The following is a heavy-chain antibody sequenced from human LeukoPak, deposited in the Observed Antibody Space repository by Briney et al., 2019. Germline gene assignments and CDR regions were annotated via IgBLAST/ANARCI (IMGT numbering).Heavy chain of an antibody. J-gene: IGHJ3*02. CDR3: ARDVYNSGGDAFDT. CDR1: GFTFSTYS. D-gene: IGHD6-19*01. Sequence: GGSLRLSCAASGFTFSTYSMNWVRQAPGKGLEWVSSISSSSSYIFYADSVKGRFTISRDNAKNSLYLQMNSLRAADTAVYYCARDVYNSGGDAFDTWGQGTMVTVSS. CDR2: ISSSSSYI. V-gene: IGHV3-21*01.